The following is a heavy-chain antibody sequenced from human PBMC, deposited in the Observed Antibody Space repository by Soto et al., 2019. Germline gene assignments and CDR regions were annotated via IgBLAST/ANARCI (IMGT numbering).Heavy chain of an antibody. CDR3: ARGSVKRLVGPTGGGWTY. D-gene: IGHD1-26*01. CDR1: GFTFSSYA. V-gene: IGHV3-30-3*01. J-gene: IGHJ4*02. CDR2: ISYDGSNK. Sequence: QVQLVESGGGVVQPGRSLRLSCAASGFTFSSYAMHWVRQAPGKGLEWVAVISYDGSNKYYADSVKGRFTISRDNSKNTLDLQMNSLRAEDTAVHYCARGSVKRLVGPTGGGWTYWGQGTLATVSS.